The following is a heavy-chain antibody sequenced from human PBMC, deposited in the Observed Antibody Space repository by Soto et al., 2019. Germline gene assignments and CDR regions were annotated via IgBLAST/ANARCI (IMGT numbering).Heavy chain of an antibody. J-gene: IGHJ3*01. D-gene: IGHD2-15*01. CDR1: GFPFKSST. CDR2: IAVGSGKT. V-gene: IGHV1-58*01. CDR3: AARHCGGGSCYAHEEAFEA. Sequence: PSVKVSCKASGFPFKSSTVQWVRQARGQGLEWIGWIAVGSGKTKYAHLIQDRVAITRDLSTSTAYLELSSLGSEDTAVYYCAARHCGGGSCYAHEEAFEAWGQGTVVTVSS.